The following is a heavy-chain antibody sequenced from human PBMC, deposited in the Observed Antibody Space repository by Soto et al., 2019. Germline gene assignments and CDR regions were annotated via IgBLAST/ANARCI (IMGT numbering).Heavy chain of an antibody. Sequence: TGGSLRLSCAASGFTFSSYAMHWVRQAPGKGLEWVAVISYDGSNKYYADSVKGRFTISRDNSKNTLYLQMNSLRAEDTAVYYCARENDWTVDYWGQGTLVTVSS. CDR3: ARENDWTVDY. CDR2: ISYDGSNK. CDR1: GFTFSSYA. J-gene: IGHJ4*02. D-gene: IGHD1-1*01. V-gene: IGHV3-30-3*01.